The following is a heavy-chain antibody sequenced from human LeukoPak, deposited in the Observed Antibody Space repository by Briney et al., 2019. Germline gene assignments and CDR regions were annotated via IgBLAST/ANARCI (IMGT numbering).Heavy chain of an antibody. V-gene: IGHV1-45*02. CDR2: ITPFNGNT. CDR1: GYTFTYRY. CDR3: ARSPPDSDAFDI. Sequence: GASVKVSRKASGYTFTYRYLHWVRQAPGQALEWMGWITPFNGNTNYAQKFQDRVTITRDRSMSTAYMELSSLRSEDTAMYYCARSPPDSDAFDIWGQGTMVTVSS. J-gene: IGHJ3*02.